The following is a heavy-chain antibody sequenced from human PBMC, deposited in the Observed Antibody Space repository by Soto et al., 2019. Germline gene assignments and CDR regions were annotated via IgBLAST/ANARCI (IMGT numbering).Heavy chain of an antibody. Sequence: QVQLVESGGGVVQPGRSLRLSCAASGFTFSSYGMHWVRQAPGKGLEWVAVIWYDGSNKYYADSVKGRFTISRDNSKNTLYLQMNSLRAEDTAVYYCARAGSIAVFYYYYGMDVWGQGTTVTVSS. J-gene: IGHJ6*02. D-gene: IGHD6-6*01. CDR1: GFTFSSYG. V-gene: IGHV3-33*01. CDR2: IWYDGSNK. CDR3: ARAGSIAVFYYYYGMDV.